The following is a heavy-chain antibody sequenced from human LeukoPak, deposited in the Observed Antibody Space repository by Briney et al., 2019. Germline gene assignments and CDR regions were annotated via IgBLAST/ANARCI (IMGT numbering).Heavy chain of an antibody. V-gene: IGHV3-49*04. CDR3: TRERIPALRPLDP. J-gene: IGHJ5*02. D-gene: IGHD2-2*01. Sequence: PGGSLRLSCAASGFTFSSYAMSWVRQAPGKGLEWIGFIRSKAYGGTTEFAASVKGRFTISRDDAKRIAYLQMNSLKTEDTAMYYCTRERIPALRPLDPWGQGTLVTVSS. CDR2: IRSKAYGGTT. CDR1: GFTFSSYA.